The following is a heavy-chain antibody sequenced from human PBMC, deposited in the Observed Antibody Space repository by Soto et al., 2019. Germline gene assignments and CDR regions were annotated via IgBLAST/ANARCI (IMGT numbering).Heavy chain of an antibody. CDR3: AGYGGNPDEYWYFDL. V-gene: IGHV1-69*12. CDR2: IIPIFGTA. Sequence: QVQLVQSGAEVKKPGSSVKVSCKASGGTFSSYAISWVQQAPGQGLEWMGGIIPIFGTANYAQKFQGRVTITADESTSTAYMELGSLRSQDTAVYYCAGYGGNPDEYWYFDLSGRGTLVTVSS. J-gene: IGHJ2*01. CDR1: GGTFSSYA. D-gene: IGHD2-15*01.